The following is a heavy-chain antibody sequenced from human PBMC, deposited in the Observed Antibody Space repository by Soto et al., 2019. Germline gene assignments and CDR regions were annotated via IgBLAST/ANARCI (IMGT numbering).Heavy chain of an antibody. CDR1: GFTFSKFG. CDR3: AKDQLRLGENLDF. J-gene: IGHJ4*02. CDR2: LSYDGSEA. Sequence: PGGSLRLSCTPSGFTFSKFGMHWVRQAPGKGLEWVAALSYDGSEAYYGDSVRGRFTISRDNSKNTVFLEMNNLRTEDTAVYYCAKDQLRLGENLDFWGQGTLVTVSS. D-gene: IGHD3-16*01. V-gene: IGHV3-30*18.